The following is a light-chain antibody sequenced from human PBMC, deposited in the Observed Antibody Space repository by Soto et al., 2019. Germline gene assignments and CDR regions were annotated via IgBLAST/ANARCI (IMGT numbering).Light chain of an antibody. J-gene: IGKJ3*01. CDR2: WAS. Sequence: DIVMTQSPDSLAVSLGERATINCKSSQSVLYSSNNKNYLAWYQQKPGQSPKLLIYWASTRESGVPDRFSGSGSGTDFTLTNSSLQAEDVAVYYCQQYYSSPPFTFGPGTKVDIK. CDR1: QSVLYSSNNKNY. CDR3: QQYYSSPPFT. V-gene: IGKV4-1*01.